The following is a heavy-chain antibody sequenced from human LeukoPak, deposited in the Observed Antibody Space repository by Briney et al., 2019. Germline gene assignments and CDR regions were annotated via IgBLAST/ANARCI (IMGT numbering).Heavy chain of an antibody. Sequence: GGSLRLSCVASGFTSSSYWMSWVRPAPGKGLEWVANIKQDESEKYYVDSVKGRFTISRDNAKNSLYLQMNSLRAEDTAVYYCARDFEISSGWGQGTLVTVSS. J-gene: IGHJ4*02. CDR2: IKQDESEK. CDR1: GFTSSSYW. CDR3: ARDFEISSG. V-gene: IGHV3-7*01. D-gene: IGHD6-19*01.